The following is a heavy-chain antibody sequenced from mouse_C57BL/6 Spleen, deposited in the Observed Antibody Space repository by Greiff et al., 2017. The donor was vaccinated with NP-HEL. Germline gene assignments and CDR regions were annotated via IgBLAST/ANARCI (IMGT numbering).Heavy chain of an antibody. J-gene: IGHJ3*01. V-gene: IGHV1-50*01. CDR2: IDPSDSYT. D-gene: IGHD2-10*02. CDR1: GYTFTSYW. Sequence: VHVKQPGAELVKPGASVKLSCKASGYTFTSYWMQWVKQRPGQGLEWIGEIDPSDSYTNYNQKFKGKATLTVDTSSSTAYMQLSSLTSEDSAVYYCARRDSSKGFAYWGQGTLVTVSA. CDR3: ARRDSSKGFAY.